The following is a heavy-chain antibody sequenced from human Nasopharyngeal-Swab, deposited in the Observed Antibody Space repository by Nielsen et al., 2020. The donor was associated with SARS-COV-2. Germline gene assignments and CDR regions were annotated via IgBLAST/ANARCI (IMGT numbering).Heavy chain of an antibody. CDR3: ARGRVVVAAVKVHSYYYYMDV. CDR2: IYYSGST. CDR1: GGSVSSGSYY. Sequence: SETLSLTCTVSGGSVSSGSYYWSWTRQPPGKGLEWIGYIYYSGSTNYNPSLKSRVTISVDTSKNQFSLKLSSVTAADTAVYYCARGRVVVAAVKVHSYYYYMDVWGKGTTVTVSS. D-gene: IGHD2-15*01. V-gene: IGHV4-61*01. J-gene: IGHJ6*03.